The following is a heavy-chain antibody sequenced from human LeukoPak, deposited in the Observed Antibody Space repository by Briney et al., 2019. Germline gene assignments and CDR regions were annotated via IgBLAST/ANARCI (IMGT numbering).Heavy chain of an antibody. CDR2: IWYDGSNK. V-gene: IGHV3-33*01. CDR3: ARPSGGRRDDYYFDY. CDR1: GFTFSSYG. D-gene: IGHD3-10*01. Sequence: PGGSLRLSCAASGFTFSSYGMHWVRQAPGKGLEWVAVIWYDGSNKYYADSVKGRFTISRDNSKNTLYLQMNSLRAEDTAVYYCARPSGGRRDDYYFDYWGQGTLVTVSS. J-gene: IGHJ4*02.